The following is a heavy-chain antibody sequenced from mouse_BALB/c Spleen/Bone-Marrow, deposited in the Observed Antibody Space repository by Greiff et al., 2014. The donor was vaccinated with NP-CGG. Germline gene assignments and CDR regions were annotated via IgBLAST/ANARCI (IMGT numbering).Heavy chain of an antibody. D-gene: IGHD4-1*01. Sequence: VQLKDSGTVLARPGASLRMSCKASGYTFTNYWINWIEQRPGQGLEWIGAIYPGNNDAKYTQKFKAKARLTAVTSTSTADMELSSLTNEDSAVYYCARNWDWVFAYWGQGTLVTVSA. CDR3: ARNWDWVFAY. V-gene: IGHV1-5*01. J-gene: IGHJ3*01. CDR1: GYTFTNYW. CDR2: IYPGNNDA.